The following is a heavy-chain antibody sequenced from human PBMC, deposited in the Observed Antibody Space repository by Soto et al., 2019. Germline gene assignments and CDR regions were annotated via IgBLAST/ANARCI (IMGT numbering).Heavy chain of an antibody. CDR1: GFTFSRYA. J-gene: IGHJ4*02. CDR2: ISGRGGST. Sequence: GGSMRVSCPASGFTFSRYALYWVSKAPGKGLEWVSVISGRGGSTYYADSVKGRFTISRDNSKNTLYLQMNSLRAEDTAVYYCARRGPGTYFDYWGQGTLVTVSS. D-gene: IGHD6-13*01. V-gene: IGHV3-23*01. CDR3: ARRGPGTYFDY.